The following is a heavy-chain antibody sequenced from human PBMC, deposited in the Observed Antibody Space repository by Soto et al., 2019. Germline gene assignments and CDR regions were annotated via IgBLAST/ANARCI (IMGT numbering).Heavy chain of an antibody. CDR1: GYTFTSYG. D-gene: IGHD3-10*01. CDR2: ISAYNGNT. CDR3: ARSSDYYPALFDI. V-gene: IGHV1-18*01. Sequence: GASLKVSCKASGYTFTSYGISWVRQAPGQGLEWMGWISAYNGNTNYAQKLQGRVTMTTDTSTSTAYMELRSLRSDDTAVYYCARSSDYYPALFDIWGQGTMVNVSS. J-gene: IGHJ3*02.